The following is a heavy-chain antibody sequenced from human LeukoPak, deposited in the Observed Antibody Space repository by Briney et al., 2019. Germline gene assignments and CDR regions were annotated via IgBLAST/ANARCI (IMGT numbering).Heavy chain of an antibody. CDR1: RFTFSYYA. Sequence: PGRSLRLSCAASRFTFSYYAMHWVRQAPGKGLEWVAIISYDGSHKSYADSVRGRFTISRDNSRNTLYLQMNSLRAEDTAVYYCARENTGYFDYWGQGTLLTVSS. CDR3: ARENTGYFDY. CDR2: ISYDGSHK. D-gene: IGHD1-1*01. V-gene: IGHV3-30-3*01. J-gene: IGHJ4*02.